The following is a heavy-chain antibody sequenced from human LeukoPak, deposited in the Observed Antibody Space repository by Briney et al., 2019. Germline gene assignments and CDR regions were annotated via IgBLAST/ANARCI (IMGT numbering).Heavy chain of an antibody. J-gene: IGHJ6*02. CDR2: IIPIFGTA. V-gene: IGHV1-69*01. CDR3: ARNALGITILFPARNYYYYGMDV. D-gene: IGHD3-3*01. Sequence: GSSVKVSCKASGGTFSSYAISWVRQAPGQGLEWMGGIIPIFGTANYAQKFQGRVTITADESTSTAYMELSSLRSEDTAVYYCARNALGITILFPARNYYYYGMDVWGQGTTVTVSS. CDR1: GGTFSSYA.